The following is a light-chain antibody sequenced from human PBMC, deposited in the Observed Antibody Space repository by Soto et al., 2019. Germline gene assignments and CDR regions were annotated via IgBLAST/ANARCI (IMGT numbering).Light chain of an antibody. CDR1: QGIRFY. CDR3: QQYNSYPRT. CDR2: AAS. V-gene: IGKV1D-16*01. Sequence: DIQMTQSPSSVSASVGDRVTITCRASQGIRFYLAWYQHKPDKAPKSLIYAASNLQSGVPSRFSGSGYGTEFTLTISSLQPEDFVTYYCQQYNSYPRTFGGGTKVEIK. J-gene: IGKJ4*01.